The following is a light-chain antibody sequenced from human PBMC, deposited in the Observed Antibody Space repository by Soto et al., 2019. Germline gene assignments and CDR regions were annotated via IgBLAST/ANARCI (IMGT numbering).Light chain of an antibody. J-gene: IGKJ5*01. CDR2: DAS. V-gene: IGKV3-20*01. CDR3: QQYGSSPSIT. CDR1: LSVSVY. Sequence: VVLTQSPATLSLSPGERATLSCRTSLSVSVYLDWYQQKPGQAPRLLISDASNRATGIPARLSGSGSGTDFTLTISRLEPEDFAVYYCQQYGSSPSITFGQGTRLEIK.